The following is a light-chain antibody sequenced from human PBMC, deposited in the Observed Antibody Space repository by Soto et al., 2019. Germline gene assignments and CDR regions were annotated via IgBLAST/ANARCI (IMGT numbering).Light chain of an antibody. Sequence: DIQMTQSPSTLSASVGDRVTITCRASQSVNTWLAWYQQKPGKAPKLLIYEASTLGSGVPSRFSGSGSGTEFTLTISGLQPDDFATYYCQQYNSYCSFGQGAKVDI. V-gene: IGKV1-5*03. CDR3: QQYNSYCS. J-gene: IGKJ1*01. CDR1: QSVNTW. CDR2: EAS.